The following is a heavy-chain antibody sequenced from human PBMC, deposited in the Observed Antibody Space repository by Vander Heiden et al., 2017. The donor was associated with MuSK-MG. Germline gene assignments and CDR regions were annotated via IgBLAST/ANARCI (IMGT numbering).Heavy chain of an antibody. CDR3: ARDREYSNTWDEFDY. CDR2: INQDGSEQ. Sequence: EVQLVESGGALVQSGGALRLSCAASGFPFRRYWMSWVRQAPGKGLEWVANINQDGSEQYYVDSVKGRLTISRDNAKDSLYLQMSGLRPEDTAVYFCARDREYSNTWDEFDYWGQGTLVTVSS. V-gene: IGHV3-7*01. CDR1: GFPFRRYW. J-gene: IGHJ4*02. D-gene: IGHD5-12*01.